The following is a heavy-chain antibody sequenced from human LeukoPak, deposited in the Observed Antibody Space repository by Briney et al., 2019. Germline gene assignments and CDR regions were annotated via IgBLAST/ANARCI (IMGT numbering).Heavy chain of an antibody. CDR2: ISAYNGNT. D-gene: IGHD2-15*01. V-gene: IGHV1-18*01. J-gene: IGHJ6*02. Sequence: ASVKVSCKAPGYTFTSYGISWVRQAPGQGLEWMGWISAYNGNTNYAQKLQGRVTMTTDTSTSTAYMELRSLISDDTAVYYCARSPRYCSGGSCPPGYYYYGMDVWGQGTTVTVSS. CDR1: GYTFTSYG. CDR3: ARSPRYCSGGSCPPGYYYYGMDV.